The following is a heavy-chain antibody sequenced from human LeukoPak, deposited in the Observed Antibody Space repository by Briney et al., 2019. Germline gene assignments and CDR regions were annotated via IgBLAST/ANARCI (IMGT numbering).Heavy chain of an antibody. J-gene: IGHJ4*02. CDR2: IIPNYGTT. V-gene: IGHV1-69*05. CDR3: ARGGSSSYFYY. D-gene: IGHD6-6*01. Sequence: SVKVSCKASGYTFSSYAISWVRQAPGQGLEWMGRIIPNYGTTNYAQKFQGRVTITTATSTSTAYMELSSLRSDDTAVYYCARGGSSSYFYYWGQGTLVTVS. CDR1: GYTFSSYA.